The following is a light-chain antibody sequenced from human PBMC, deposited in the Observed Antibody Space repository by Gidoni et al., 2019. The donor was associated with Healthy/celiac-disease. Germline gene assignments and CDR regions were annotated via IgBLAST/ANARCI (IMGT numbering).Light chain of an antibody. CDR1: QGISNS. Sequence: DIQMTPSPSSLSASVGERVTITCWASQGISNSFAGCQQKPGKAPKLLLYAASSLGSGVPSRFSGSGSGTDYSLTISSLQPEDFATYYCRQYYSTPVTFGQGTKVEIK. V-gene: IGKV1-NL1*01. J-gene: IGKJ1*01. CDR2: AAS. CDR3: RQYYSTPVT.